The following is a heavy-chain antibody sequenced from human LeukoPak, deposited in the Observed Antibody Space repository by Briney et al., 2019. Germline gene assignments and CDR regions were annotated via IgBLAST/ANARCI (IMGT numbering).Heavy chain of an antibody. CDR1: GYTFTSYA. V-gene: IGHV7-4-1*02. CDR2: INTNTGNP. Sequence: ASVTVSFKASGYTFTSYAMNWVRQAPGQGLEWMGWINTNTGNPTYAQGFTGRFVFSLDTSVSTAYLQISSLKAEDTAVYYCARDIWSCSSTSCYSSNDAFDIWGQGTMVTVSS. D-gene: IGHD2-2*02. CDR3: ARDIWSCSSTSCYSSNDAFDI. J-gene: IGHJ3*02.